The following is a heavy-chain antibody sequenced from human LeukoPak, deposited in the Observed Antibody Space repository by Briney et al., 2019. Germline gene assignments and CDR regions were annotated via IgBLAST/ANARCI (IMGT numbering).Heavy chain of an antibody. V-gene: IGHV1-46*01. CDR1: GYTFTSYY. D-gene: IGHD3-22*01. CDR3: ARWGRYYDSSGHPEGDY. J-gene: IGHJ4*02. Sequence: ASVKVSCKASGYTFTSYYMHWVRQAPGQGLEWMGIINPSGGSTSYAQKFQGRVTMTRDTSTSTVYMELSSLRSEDTAVYYCARWGRYYDSSGHPEGDYWGQGTLVTVSS. CDR2: INPSGGST.